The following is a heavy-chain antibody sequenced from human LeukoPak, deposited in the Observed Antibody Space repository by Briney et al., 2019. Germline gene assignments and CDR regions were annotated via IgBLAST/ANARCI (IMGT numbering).Heavy chain of an antibody. CDR3: AREWWGYDVLTGDNWFDP. D-gene: IGHD3-9*01. CDR1: GYPFTTYG. Sequence: ASMKVSCKASGYPFTTYGIDWVRQAPGQGLEWMGWISTYNGDTNYAQKFQGRVTMTTDTSTNTAYIELRSLTSDDTAAYYCAREWWGYDVLTGDNWFDPWGQGTLVIVSS. CDR2: ISTYNGDT. V-gene: IGHV1-18*01. J-gene: IGHJ5*02.